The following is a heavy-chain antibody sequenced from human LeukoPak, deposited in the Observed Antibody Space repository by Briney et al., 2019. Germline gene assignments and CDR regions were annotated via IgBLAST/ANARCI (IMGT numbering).Heavy chain of an antibody. J-gene: IGHJ6*03. Sequence: GGSLRLSCAASGFTFDDYGMSWVRQAPGKGLEWVSGINWNGCSTGYADSVKGRSTISRANAKNSLYLQMNSLSAEDTALYYCATFTWPEYQLPPGYMDVWGKGTTVTVSS. CDR2: INWNGCST. CDR3: ATFTWPEYQLPPGYMDV. V-gene: IGHV3-20*04. CDR1: GFTFDDYG. D-gene: IGHD2-2*01.